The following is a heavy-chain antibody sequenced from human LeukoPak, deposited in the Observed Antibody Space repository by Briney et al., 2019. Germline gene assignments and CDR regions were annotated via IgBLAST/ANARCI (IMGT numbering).Heavy chain of an antibody. D-gene: IGHD3-9*01. Sequence: GGSLRLSCAASGFSFSSYNMNWVRQTPGQGLECVSSITSGSSHIYYADSVKGRFTISRDNAKNSLYLQMNSLRAEDTAVYYCARVEDYDILTGFDYWGQGILVTVSS. J-gene: IGHJ4*02. CDR2: ITSGSSHI. V-gene: IGHV3-21*01. CDR1: GFSFSSYN. CDR3: ARVEDYDILTGFDY.